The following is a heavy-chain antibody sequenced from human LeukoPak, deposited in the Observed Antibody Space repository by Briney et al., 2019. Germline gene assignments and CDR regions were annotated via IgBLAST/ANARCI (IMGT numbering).Heavy chain of an antibody. CDR1: GLTFSTYT. V-gene: IGHV3-30-3*02. Sequence: GGSLRLSCAASGLTFSTYTMHWVRQAPGKGLEWVAVISYDGNSEYYADSVKGRFTISRDTFRNTLYLQMNNLGTEDTALYYCAAEYCGGGFCYTRHSGHDYWGQGTLVTVSS. J-gene: IGHJ4*02. CDR3: AAEYCGGGFCYTRHSGHDY. D-gene: IGHD2-15*01. CDR2: ISYDGNSE.